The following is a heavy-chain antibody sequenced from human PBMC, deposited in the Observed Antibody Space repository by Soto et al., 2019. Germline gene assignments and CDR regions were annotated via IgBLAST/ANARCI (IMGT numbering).Heavy chain of an antibody. Sequence: GASLKVSSKASGGNFSSHAISWVRQAPGQGLEWMGGIIPIFGTANYAQKFQGRVTITADESTSTAYMELRTMRSEDTDVSYWASPILAHYYDSSRYFPFDYWGQGTLVTVSS. CDR3: ASPILAHYYDSSRYFPFDY. V-gene: IGHV1-69*13. CDR1: GGNFSSHA. J-gene: IGHJ4*02. CDR2: IIPIFGTA. D-gene: IGHD3-22*01.